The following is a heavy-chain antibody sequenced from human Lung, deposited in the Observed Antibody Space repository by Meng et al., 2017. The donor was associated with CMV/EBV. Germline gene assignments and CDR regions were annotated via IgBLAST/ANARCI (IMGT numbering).Heavy chain of an antibody. CDR2: INPNSGGT. CDR1: GYTFTGYY. V-gene: IGHV1-2*02. J-gene: IGHJ5*02. Sequence: ASXXVSXKASGYTFTGYYMHWVRQAPGQGLEWMGWINPNSGGTNYAQKFQGRVTMTRDTSISTAYMELSRLRSDDTAVYYCARTTYYDFWSGYSNWFDPWXQGTLVTVSS. D-gene: IGHD3-3*01. CDR3: ARTTYYDFWSGYSNWFDP.